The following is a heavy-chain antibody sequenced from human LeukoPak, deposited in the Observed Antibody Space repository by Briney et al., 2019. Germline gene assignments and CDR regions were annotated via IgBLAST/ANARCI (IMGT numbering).Heavy chain of an antibody. CDR1: GASISSSSYY. Sequence: PSETLSLTCTVSGASISSSSYYWGWIRQPPGKGLEWIGSIYYSGSTYYNPSPKSRVTISVDTSKNQFSLKLSSVTAADTAVYYCGSNDEDYYYGMDVWGQGTTVTVSS. D-gene: IGHD1-1*01. J-gene: IGHJ6*02. CDR3: GSNDEDYYYGMDV. V-gene: IGHV4-39*01. CDR2: IYYSGST.